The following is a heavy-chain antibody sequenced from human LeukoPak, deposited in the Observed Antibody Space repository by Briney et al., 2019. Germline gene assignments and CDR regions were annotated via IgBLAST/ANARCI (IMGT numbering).Heavy chain of an antibody. J-gene: IGHJ4*02. D-gene: IGHD3-3*01. CDR3: ARGDFWSGYYTFDY. V-gene: IGHV3-23*01. Sequence: GGSLRLSCAASGFTFTSYSMNWVRQAPGKGLEWVSTISGGGGSTYYADSVKGRFTISRDNSKNTLYLQVNSLRAEDTAVYYCARGDFWSGYYTFDYWGQGTLVTVSS. CDR2: ISGGGGST. CDR1: GFTFTSYS.